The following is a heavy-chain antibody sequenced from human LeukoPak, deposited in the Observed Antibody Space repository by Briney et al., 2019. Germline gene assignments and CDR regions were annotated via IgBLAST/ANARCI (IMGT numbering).Heavy chain of an antibody. CDR2: ISYDGSNK. CDR1: GFTFSSYG. J-gene: IGHJ3*02. V-gene: IGHV3-30*18. Sequence: QPGGSLRLSCAASGFTFSSYGMHWVRQAPGKGLEWVAVISYDGSNKYYADSVKGRFTISRDNSKNTLYLQMNSLRAEDTAVYYCAKDTLSSGDAFDIWGQGTMVTVSS. CDR3: AKDTLSSGDAFDI.